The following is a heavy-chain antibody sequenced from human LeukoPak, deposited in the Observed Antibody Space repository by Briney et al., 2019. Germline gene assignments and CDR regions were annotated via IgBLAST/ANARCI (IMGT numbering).Heavy chain of an antibody. V-gene: IGHV3-23*01. CDR3: AKGDWGDY. CDR2: ISGSGDST. D-gene: IGHD7-27*01. Sequence: PGGYLRLSCAASGFTFSTYAMNWVRQAPGKGLEWVSGISGSGDSTYYADSVKGRFTISKDNSKNTLYLQMNSLRADDTAVYYCAKGDWGDYWGQGTLVTVSS. J-gene: IGHJ4*02. CDR1: GFTFSTYA.